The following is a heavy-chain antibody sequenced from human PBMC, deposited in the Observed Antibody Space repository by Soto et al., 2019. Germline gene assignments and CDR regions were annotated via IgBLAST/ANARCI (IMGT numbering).Heavy chain of an antibody. CDR2: IYKSATT. J-gene: IGHJ5*01. V-gene: IGHV4-30-4*08. Sequence: SETLSLTCSVSGDSISTVGYFWAWIRQPPGQALEYIGYIYKSATTYYNPSFESRVAISLDTSKSQFSLNVTSVTAADTAVYFCARGRYCLTGRCFPNWFDSWGQGTLVTVSS. CDR1: GDSISTVGYF. CDR3: ARGRYCLTGRCFPNWFDS. D-gene: IGHD7-27*01.